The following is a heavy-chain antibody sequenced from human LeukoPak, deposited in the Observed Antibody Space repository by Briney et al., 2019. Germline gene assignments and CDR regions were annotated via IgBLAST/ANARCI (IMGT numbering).Heavy chain of an antibody. CDR2: ISYDGSNK. Sequence: GGSLRLSCAASGFTFISYAMHWVRQAPGKGLEWVAVISYDGSNKYYADSVKGRFTISRDNSKNTLYLQMNSLRAEDTAVYYCTTRGSGSYTFDYWGQGTLVTVSS. V-gene: IGHV3-30*04. CDR3: TTRGSGSYTFDY. D-gene: IGHD3-10*01. CDR1: GFTFISYA. J-gene: IGHJ4*02.